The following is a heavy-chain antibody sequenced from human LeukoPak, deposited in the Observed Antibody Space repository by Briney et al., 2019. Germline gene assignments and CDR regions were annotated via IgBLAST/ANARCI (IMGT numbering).Heavy chain of an antibody. CDR2: IYYSGST. CDR3: ARLSNNYGSGKMGYFDY. CDR1: GGSISSYY. Sequence: PSETLSLTCTVSGGSISSYYWSWIRQPPGKGLEWIGYIYYSGSTNYNPSLKSRVTISVDTSKNQFSLKLSSVTAADTAVYYCARLSNNYGSGKMGYFDYWGQGTLVTVSS. J-gene: IGHJ4*02. V-gene: IGHV4-59*08. D-gene: IGHD3-10*01.